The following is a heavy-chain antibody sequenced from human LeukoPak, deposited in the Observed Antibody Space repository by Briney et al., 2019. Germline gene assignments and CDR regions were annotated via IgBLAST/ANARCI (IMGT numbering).Heavy chain of an antibody. D-gene: IGHD6-19*01. Sequence: GGSLRLSCAASGFTFSSYAMSWFRRPQGRGLDWVSAISGSGGSTYYADSVKGRFTISRDNSKNTLYLQMNSLRAEDTAVYYCAKEIAVAGTVDYWGQGTLVTVSS. J-gene: IGHJ4*02. CDR1: GFTFSSYA. V-gene: IGHV3-23*01. CDR3: AKEIAVAGTVDY. CDR2: ISGSGGST.